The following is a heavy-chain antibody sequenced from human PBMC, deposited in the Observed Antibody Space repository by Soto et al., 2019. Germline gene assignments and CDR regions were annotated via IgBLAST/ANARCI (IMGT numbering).Heavy chain of an antibody. CDR1: GFTFGDYA. J-gene: IGHJ3*02. CDR3: TRDSFGYGVGMRPHDAFDI. CDR2: IRSKAYGGTT. Sequence: GGSLRLSCTASGFTFGDYAMSWVRQAPGKGLEWVGFIRSKAYGGTTEYAASVKGRFTISRDDYKSIAYLQMNSLKTEDTAVYYCTRDSFGYGVGMRPHDAFDIWGQGTMVTVSS. D-gene: IGHD4-17*01. V-gene: IGHV3-49*04.